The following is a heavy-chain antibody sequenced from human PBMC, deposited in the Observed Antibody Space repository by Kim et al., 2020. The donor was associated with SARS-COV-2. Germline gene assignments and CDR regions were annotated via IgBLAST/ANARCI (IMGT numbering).Heavy chain of an antibody. Sequence: PAVQGNVTISADKSISTAYLQWSSLKASDTAMYYCARHRTGAYYYYGMDVWGQGTTVTVSS. D-gene: IGHD1-1*01. V-gene: IGHV5-10-1*01. J-gene: IGHJ6*02. CDR3: ARHRTGAYYYYGMDV.